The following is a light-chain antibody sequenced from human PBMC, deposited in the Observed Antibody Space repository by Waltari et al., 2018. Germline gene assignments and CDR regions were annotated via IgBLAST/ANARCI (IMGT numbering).Light chain of an antibody. J-gene: IGKJ5*01. CDR2: EAS. Sequence: EIVLTQSPGTLSLSPGERATLSCRASQSVRRCLGWYQQQPGQAPRLLIYEASDRATGIPARFSGSGSGTDFTLTISSLEPEDFAIYYCQQCNNWPFTFGQGTRLDIK. CDR3: QQCNNWPFT. CDR1: QSVRRC. V-gene: IGKV3-11*01.